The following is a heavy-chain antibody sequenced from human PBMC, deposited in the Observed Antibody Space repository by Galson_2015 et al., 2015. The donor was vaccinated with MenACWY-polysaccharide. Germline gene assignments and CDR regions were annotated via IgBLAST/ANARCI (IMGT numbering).Heavy chain of an antibody. D-gene: IGHD4-17*01. CDR3: AGIPSTLTSFGWFDP. CDR2: IFNNGGP. V-gene: IGHV4-31*03. J-gene: IGHJ5*02. Sequence: TLSLTCSVSGDSITNGGHHWTWLRQHPETGHDWIGYIFNNGGPKSNPSLRSRVTISSDTSRNQFSLHLTSMTAADTATYYCAGIPSTLTSFGWFDPWGQGILVTVSS. CDR1: GDSITNGGHH.